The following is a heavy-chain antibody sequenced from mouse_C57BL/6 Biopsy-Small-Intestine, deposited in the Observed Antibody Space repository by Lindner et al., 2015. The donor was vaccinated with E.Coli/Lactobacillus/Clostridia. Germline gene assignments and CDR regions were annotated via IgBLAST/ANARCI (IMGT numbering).Heavy chain of an antibody. Sequence: SVKVSCKASGYTFTGYYMHWVRQAPGQTLEWMGWLNSNTGATKYAQKFQGRVTVTRDTSISTAYMELNSLRSDDTATYYCARGGTRSLEWLLFYWGQGTLVTVPS. CDR3: ARGGTRSLEWLLFY. D-gene: IGHD1-1*01. CDR2: LNSNTGAT. J-gene: IGHJ4*01. V-gene: IGHV1-19*01. CDR1: GYTFTGYY.